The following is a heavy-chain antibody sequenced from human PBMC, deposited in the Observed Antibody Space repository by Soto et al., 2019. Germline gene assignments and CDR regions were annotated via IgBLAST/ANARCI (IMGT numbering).Heavy chain of an antibody. D-gene: IGHD1-26*01. CDR2: ISPTGVYV. CDR1: GFTFSRSA. J-gene: IGHJ4*02. CDR3: ARINSASGSISHYPFDF. Sequence: GGSLRLSCAASGFTFSRSAMNWVRQAPGKGLEWVSSISPTGVYVFYADSVKGRFTISRDNAKTSVYLHMNSLRAEDTAVYYCARINSASGSISHYPFDFWGQGTMVTVSS. V-gene: IGHV3-21*01.